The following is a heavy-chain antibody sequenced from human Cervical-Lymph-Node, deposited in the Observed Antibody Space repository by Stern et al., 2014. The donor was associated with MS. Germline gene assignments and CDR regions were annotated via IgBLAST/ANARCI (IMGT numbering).Heavy chain of an antibody. J-gene: IGHJ4*02. CDR3: ARGTHCSGGGCYSSDYFDY. CDR2: IGTAGDT. D-gene: IGHD2-15*01. CDR1: GFTFSSYD. V-gene: IGHV3-13*01. Sequence: EVQLVESGGGLVQPGGSLRLSCAASGFTFSSYDMHWVRQATGKGLEWVSAIGTAGDTYYPGSVKGRFTISRENAKNSLYLQMNSLRAGDTAVYYCARGTHCSGGGCYSSDYFDYWGQGTLVTVSS.